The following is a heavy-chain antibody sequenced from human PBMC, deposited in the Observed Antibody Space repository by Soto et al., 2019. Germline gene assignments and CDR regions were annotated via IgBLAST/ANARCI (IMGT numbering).Heavy chain of an antibody. Sequence: EVQLVESGGGSVQPGRSLRLSGLASGLSFSPYWMSWVRQAPGKGLEWVAGIKQDGGEKYYVDSVKGRFTVSRDNAKSSLYLQLHTLSADDAGIYYCVRDQLILPADDFYYGVDVWGQGTTVTVSS. CDR3: VRDQLILPADDFYYGVDV. CDR1: GLSFSPYW. V-gene: IGHV3-7*03. J-gene: IGHJ6*02. CDR2: IKQDGGEK.